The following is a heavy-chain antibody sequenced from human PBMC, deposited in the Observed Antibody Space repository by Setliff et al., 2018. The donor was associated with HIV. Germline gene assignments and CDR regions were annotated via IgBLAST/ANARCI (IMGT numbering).Heavy chain of an antibody. CDR1: GFTFSSYP. CDR2: ISDGGGST. J-gene: IGHJ4*02. Sequence: HPGGSLRLSCAASGFTFSSYPMSWVRQSPGKGPEWVSAISDGGGSTYYAVSVKGRFTISRDNSKNTLYLQMNSLRVEDTAVYYCAKDPRAAVATICDYWGQGTLVTVSS. D-gene: IGHD5-12*01. CDR3: AKDPRAAVATICDY. V-gene: IGHV3-23*01.